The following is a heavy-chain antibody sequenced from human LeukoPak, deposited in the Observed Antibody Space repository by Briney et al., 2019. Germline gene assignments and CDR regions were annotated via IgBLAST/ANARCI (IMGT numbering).Heavy chain of an antibody. CDR2: ISYDESIK. V-gene: IGHV3-30*03. Sequence: GGSLRPSCAASGFTFSSYGMHWVRQAPGKGLEWVAVISYDESIKYYAYSVKGRFTISRGNSENTLYLQMNSLRAEDTAVYYCARDSSSGIYYYYMDVWGKGTTVTISS. CDR3: ARDSSSGIYYYYMDV. CDR1: GFTFSSYG. D-gene: IGHD6-6*01. J-gene: IGHJ6*03.